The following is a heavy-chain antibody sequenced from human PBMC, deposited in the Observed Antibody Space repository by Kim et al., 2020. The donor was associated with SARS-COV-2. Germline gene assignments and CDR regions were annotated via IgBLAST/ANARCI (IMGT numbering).Heavy chain of an antibody. J-gene: IGHJ5*02. CDR2: IYDSGTT. Sequence: SETLSLTCTVSADSISIYYWSWIRQPPGKGLEWIGYIYDSGTTNYNPSLKSRGTITVDTSKNKFSLKLSPVTAADTAVYYCARPQWMTEAQNYFDPWGQGTLVTVSS. CDR1: ADSISIYY. D-gene: IGHD6-19*01. CDR3: ARPQWMTEAQNYFDP. V-gene: IGHV4-59*08.